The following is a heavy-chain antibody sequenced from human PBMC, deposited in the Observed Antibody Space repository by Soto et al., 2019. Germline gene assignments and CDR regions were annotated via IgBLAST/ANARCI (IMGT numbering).Heavy chain of an antibody. V-gene: IGHV3-30*18. CDR2: ISYDGSNK. Sequence: GGSLTLSCAASGFTFSSYAPHWDRQAPGKGLEWVAVISYDGSNKYYADSVKGRFTISRDNSKNTLYLQMNSLRAEDTAVYYCAKGLLFDDNRYFDYWGQGTLVTVSS. CDR3: AKGLLFDDNRYFDY. D-gene: IGHD1-1*01. CDR1: GFTFSSYA. J-gene: IGHJ4*02.